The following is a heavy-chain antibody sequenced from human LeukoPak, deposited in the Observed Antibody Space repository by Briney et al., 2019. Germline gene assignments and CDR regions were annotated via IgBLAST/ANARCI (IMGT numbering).Heavy chain of an antibody. D-gene: IGHD5-24*01. CDR3: ARNFRDGYNNSFDY. Sequence: GSLRLSCAASGFTFSSYSMNWVRQAPGKGLEWVSSIGSSSGYIYYADSVKGRFTISRDNAKNSLYLQMNSLRAEDTAVYYCARNFRDGYNNSFDYWGQGTLVTVSS. CDR2: IGSSSGYI. V-gene: IGHV3-21*01. CDR1: GFTFSSYS. J-gene: IGHJ4*02.